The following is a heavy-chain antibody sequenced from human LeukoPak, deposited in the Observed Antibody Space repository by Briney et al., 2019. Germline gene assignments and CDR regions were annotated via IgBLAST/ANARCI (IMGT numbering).Heavy chain of an antibody. CDR1: GFTFSSYA. V-gene: IGHV3-23*01. D-gene: IGHD3-10*01. J-gene: IGHJ5*02. CDR3: AKDPLLDGYNWFDP. Sequence: PGGSLRLSCAASGFTFSSYAMSWVCQAPGKGLEWVSAISGSGGSTYYADSVKGRFTISRDNSKNTLYLQMNSLRAEDTAVYYCAKDPLLDGYNWFDPWGQGTLVTVSS. CDR2: ISGSGGST.